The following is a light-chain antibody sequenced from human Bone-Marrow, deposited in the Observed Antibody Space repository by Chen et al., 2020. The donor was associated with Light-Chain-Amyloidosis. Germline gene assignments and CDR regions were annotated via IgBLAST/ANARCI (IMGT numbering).Light chain of an antibody. CDR1: DSNIWAGFH. CDR2: DNT. V-gene: IGLV1-40*01. Sequence: QSVLTLPLSLSGAPGQGVTIPCSGSDSNIWAGFHVHWYQHLPGTAPKLLIFDNTNRPSGLPARFSGSKSGTSASLAITGLQAEDEADYFCQSYDNNLGLWVFGGGTKLTVL. CDR3: QSYDNNLGLWV. J-gene: IGLJ3*02.